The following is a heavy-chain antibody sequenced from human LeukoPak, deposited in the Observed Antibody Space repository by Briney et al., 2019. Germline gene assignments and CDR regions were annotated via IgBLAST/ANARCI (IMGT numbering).Heavy chain of an antibody. Sequence: ASVKVSCKASGYTFTGYYMHWVRQAPGQGLEWMGWINPNSGGTNYAQKFQGRVTMTRDTSISTVYMELSRLRSDDTAVYYCARDLGITGTTDDAFDIWGQGTMVTVSS. J-gene: IGHJ3*02. CDR3: ARDLGITGTTDDAFDI. D-gene: IGHD1-7*01. V-gene: IGHV1-2*02. CDR2: INPNSGGT. CDR1: GYTFTGYY.